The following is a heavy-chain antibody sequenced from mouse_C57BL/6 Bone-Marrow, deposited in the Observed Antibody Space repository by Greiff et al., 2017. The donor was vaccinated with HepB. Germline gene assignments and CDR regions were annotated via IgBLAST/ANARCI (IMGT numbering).Heavy chain of an antibody. Sequence: EVNVVESGGGLVKPGGSLKLSCAASGFTFSDYGMHWVRQAPEKGLEWVAYISGGSSTIYYADTVKGRFTISRDNAKNTLFLQMTSLRSEDTAMYYCARLYYFDYWGQGTTLTVSS. CDR1: GFTFSDYG. CDR2: ISGGSSTI. J-gene: IGHJ2*01. CDR3: ARLYYFDY. V-gene: IGHV5-17*01.